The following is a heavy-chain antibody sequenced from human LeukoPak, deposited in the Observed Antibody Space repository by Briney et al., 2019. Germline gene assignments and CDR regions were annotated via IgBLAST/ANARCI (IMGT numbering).Heavy chain of an antibody. Sequence: GRSLRPSCAASGFTFDDYAMHWVRQAPGKGLEWVSGISWNSGSIGYADSVKGRFTISRDNAKNSLYLQMNSLRAEDTALYYCAKDHSPYYYDSSGYYESWFDPWGQGTLVTVSS. J-gene: IGHJ5*02. D-gene: IGHD3-22*01. V-gene: IGHV3-9*01. CDR2: ISWNSGSI. CDR3: AKDHSPYYYDSSGYYESWFDP. CDR1: GFTFDDYA.